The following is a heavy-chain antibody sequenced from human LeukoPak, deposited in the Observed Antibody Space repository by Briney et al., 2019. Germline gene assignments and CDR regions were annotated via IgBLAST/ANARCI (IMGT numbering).Heavy chain of an antibody. CDR1: GGTFSSYA. D-gene: IGHD3-16*02. CDR3: ARGGTYYDYVWGSYRLDY. V-gene: IGHV1-69*05. J-gene: IGHJ4*02. Sequence: GASVKVSCKASGGTFSSYAISWVRQAPGQGLEWMEGIIPIFGTANYAQKFQGRVTITTDESTSTAYMELSSLRSQDTAVYYCARGGTYYDYVWGSYRLDYWGQGTLVTVSS. CDR2: IIPIFGTA.